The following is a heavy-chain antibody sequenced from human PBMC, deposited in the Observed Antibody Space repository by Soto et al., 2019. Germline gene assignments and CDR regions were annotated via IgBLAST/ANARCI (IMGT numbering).Heavy chain of an antibody. V-gene: IGHV4-4*02. CDR1: GGSISSSNW. CDR2: IYHSGST. CDR3: ARNSTWYKAGYFDY. J-gene: IGHJ4*02. D-gene: IGHD6-13*01. Sequence: SETLSLTCAVSGGSISSSNWWSWVRQPPGKGLEWIGEIYHSGSTNYNPSLKSRVTISVDKSKNQFSLKLSSVTAADTAVYYCARNSTWYKAGYFDYWGQGTLVTVSS.